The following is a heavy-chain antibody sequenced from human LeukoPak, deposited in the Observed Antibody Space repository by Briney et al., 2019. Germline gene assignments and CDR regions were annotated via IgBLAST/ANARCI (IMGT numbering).Heavy chain of an antibody. J-gene: IGHJ6*03. Sequence: PSETLSLTCAVYGGSFSGYYWSWIRQPPGKGLEWIGEINHSGSTNYNPSLKSRVTISVDTSKNQFSLKLGSVTAADTAVYYCARGRHGYYYYMDVWGKGTTVTVSS. CDR1: GGSFSGYY. V-gene: IGHV4-34*01. CDR3: ARGRHGYYYYMDV. CDR2: INHSGST.